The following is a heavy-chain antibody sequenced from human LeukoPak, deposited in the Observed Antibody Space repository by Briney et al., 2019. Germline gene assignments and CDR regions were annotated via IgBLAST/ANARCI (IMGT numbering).Heavy chain of an antibody. CDR3: ARANFCTDGVCYAQGLGYYYMDV. V-gene: IGHV4-4*07. CDR1: GDSTNNYY. Sequence: SETLSLTCSVSGDSTNNYYWIWIRQPAGKGLKWIGRVHSSGSTTYNSALRGRITMSLDTSKNQFSLKLNSVTAADTAVYFCARANFCTDGVCYAQGLGYYYMDVWGRGTAVTVSS. D-gene: IGHD2-8*01. CDR2: VHSSGST. J-gene: IGHJ6*03.